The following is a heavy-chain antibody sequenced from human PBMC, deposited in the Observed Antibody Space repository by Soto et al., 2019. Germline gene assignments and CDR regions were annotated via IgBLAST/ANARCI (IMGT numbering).Heavy chain of an antibody. D-gene: IGHD6-13*01. CDR3: AKCRSPSSSWAFYYYYGMDV. V-gene: IGHV3-30*18. Sequence: VQLVESGGGLVKPGGSLRLSCAASGFTFSSYSMNWVRQAPGKGLEWVAVISYDGSNKYYADSVKGRFTISRDNSKNTLYLQMNSLRAEDTAVYYCAKCRSPSSSWAFYYYYGMDVWGQGTTVTVSS. CDR2: ISYDGSNK. CDR1: GFTFSSYS. J-gene: IGHJ6*02.